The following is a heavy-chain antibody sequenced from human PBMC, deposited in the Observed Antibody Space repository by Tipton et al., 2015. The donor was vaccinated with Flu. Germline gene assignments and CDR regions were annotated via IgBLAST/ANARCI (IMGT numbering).Heavy chain of an antibody. CDR2: INPSGGST. Sequence: QLVQSGAEVKKPGASVKVSCKASGYTFTSYYMHWVRQAPGQGLEWMGIINPSGGSTSYAQKFQGRVTMTRDTSTSTVYMELSSLRSEDAAVYYCAREKQQPSYYYSYFYGMYVWGQGTSVTVSS. D-gene: IGHD6-13*01. CDR1: GYTFTSYY. V-gene: IGHV1-46*01. J-gene: IGHJ6*02. CDR3: AREKQQPSYYYSYFYGMYV.